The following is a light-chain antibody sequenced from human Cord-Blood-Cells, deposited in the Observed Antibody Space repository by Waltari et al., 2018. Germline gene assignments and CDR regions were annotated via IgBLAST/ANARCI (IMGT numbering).Light chain of an antibody. CDR2: EVS. Sequence: QSALTQPPSASGSPGQSVTISCTGTSSDVGGSNYVSWYQQHPGKAPKLMFYEVSKRPPGGHDCFPGSKSGNPVSLTVAGLQAEDEADYYGSAYAGSNNLVFGGCTKLTVL. V-gene: IGLV2-8*01. CDR3: SAYAGSNNLV. J-gene: IGLJ2*01. CDR1: SSDVGGSNY.